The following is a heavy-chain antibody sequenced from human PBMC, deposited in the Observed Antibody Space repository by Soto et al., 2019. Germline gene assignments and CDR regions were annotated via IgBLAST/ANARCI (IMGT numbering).Heavy chain of an antibody. V-gene: IGHV4-34*01. J-gene: IGHJ6*02. CDR2: INHSGST. CDR1: GGSFSGYY. CDR3: ARGGRFGELSYYYYGMDV. D-gene: IGHD3-10*01. Sequence: SETLSLTCAVYGGSFSGYYWSWIRQPPGKGLEWIGEINHSGSTNYNPSLKSRVTISVDTSKNQFSLKLSSVTAADTAVYYCARGGRFGELSYYYYGMDVWGQGTTVTVSS.